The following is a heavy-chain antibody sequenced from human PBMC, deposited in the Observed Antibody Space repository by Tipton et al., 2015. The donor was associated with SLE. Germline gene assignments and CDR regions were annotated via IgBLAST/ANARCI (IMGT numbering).Heavy chain of an antibody. J-gene: IGHJ4*02. D-gene: IGHD2-2*02. V-gene: IGHV4-34*01. Sequence: GLVKPSETLSLTCAVYGGSFSGYYWSWIRQPPGKGLEWIGEINHSGSTNYNPSLKSRVTISVDTSKNQFSLKLSSVTAADTAVYYCARGRGYCSSTSCYTRFGGDYWGQGTLVTVSS. CDR2: INHSGST. CDR3: ARGRGYCSSTSCYTRFGGDY. CDR1: GGSFSGYY.